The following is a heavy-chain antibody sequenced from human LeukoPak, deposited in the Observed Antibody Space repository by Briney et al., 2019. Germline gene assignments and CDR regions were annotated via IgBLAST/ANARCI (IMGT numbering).Heavy chain of an antibody. D-gene: IGHD1-26*01. J-gene: IGHJ4*02. CDR2: IYYSGST. CDR3: ARVRDGGSYRSFDY. Sequence: SETLSHTCTVSGGSISSYYWSWIRQPPGKGLEWIGYIYYSGSTNYNPSLKSRVTISVDTSKNQFSLKLSSVTAADTAVYYCARVRDGGSYRSFDYWGQGTLVTVSS. V-gene: IGHV4-59*01. CDR1: GGSISSYY.